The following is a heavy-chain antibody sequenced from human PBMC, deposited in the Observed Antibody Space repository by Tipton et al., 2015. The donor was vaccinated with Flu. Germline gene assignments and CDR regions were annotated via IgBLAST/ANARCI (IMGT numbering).Heavy chain of an antibody. D-gene: IGHD3-10*02. CDR1: SGSIRSTNYF. Sequence: TLSLTCTVSSGSIRSTNYFCAWIRQPPGKRLEWIGSIYYSGRTYYNPSLKSRVTMSVDTSKNQFSLKLNSVTAADTAVYYCARLSYYDVDLKNFYFEDWGQGTLVTVSS. J-gene: IGHJ4*02. V-gene: IGHV4-39*01. CDR2: IYYSGRT. CDR3: ARLSYYDVDLKNFYFED.